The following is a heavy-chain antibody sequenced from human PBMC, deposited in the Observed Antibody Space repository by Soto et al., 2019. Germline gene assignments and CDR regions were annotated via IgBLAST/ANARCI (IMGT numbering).Heavy chain of an antibody. J-gene: IGHJ6*02. CDR1: GYTFSSYD. D-gene: IGHD6-19*01. CDR2: MNPNSGNA. Sequence: ASVKVSCKASGYTFSSYDINLVRQATGQGLEWMGWMNPNSGNAGYAQKFQGRVTMTRNTSISTAYMELSSLRSEDTAVYYCAREKQYYYAMAVWGQGTTVTVSS. CDR3: AREKQYYYAMAV. V-gene: IGHV1-8*01.